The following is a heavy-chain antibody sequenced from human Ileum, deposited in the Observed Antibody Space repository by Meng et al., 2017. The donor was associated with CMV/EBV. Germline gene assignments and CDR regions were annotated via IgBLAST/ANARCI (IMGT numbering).Heavy chain of an antibody. V-gene: IGHV1-2*02. CDR1: GYTFTSYD. CDR2: INPNSGGT. D-gene: IGHD1-26*01. J-gene: IGHJ4*02. CDR3: AMAYRRAPIDY. Sequence: SCKASGYTFTSYDINWVRQATGQGLEWMGWINPNSGGTNYAQKFQGRVTMTRDTSISTAYMELSRLRSDDTAVYYCAMAYRRAPIDYWGQGTLVTVSS.